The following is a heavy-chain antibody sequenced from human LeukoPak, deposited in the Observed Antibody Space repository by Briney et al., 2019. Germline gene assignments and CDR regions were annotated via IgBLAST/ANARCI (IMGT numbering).Heavy chain of an antibody. V-gene: IGHV3-30*03. CDR1: GFTFSSYG. D-gene: IGHD5-24*01. CDR2: ISYDGSNK. Sequence: GGSLRLSCAASGFTFSSYGMHWVRQAPGKGLEWVAVISYDGSNKYYADSVKGRFTTSRDNSKNTLYLQINSLRADDTAVYYCARGGRDGYNYIDYWGQGTLVTVSS. CDR3: ARGGRDGYNYIDY. J-gene: IGHJ4*02.